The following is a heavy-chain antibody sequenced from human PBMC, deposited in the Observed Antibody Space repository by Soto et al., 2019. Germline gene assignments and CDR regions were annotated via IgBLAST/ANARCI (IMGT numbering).Heavy chain of an antibody. D-gene: IGHD1-26*01. CDR2: IYYSGSS. CDR3: ARAVGAKHDSFDV. J-gene: IGHJ3*01. V-gene: IGHV4-59*01. CDR1: GGSISSYH. Sequence: SETLSLTCTVSGGSISSYHWSWVRQPPGRGLEWIGYIYYSGSSNYNPSLKSRLTMSVDTSKNQFSLKLSSVTAADTAVYYCARAVGAKHDSFDVWAQGTMVTVSS.